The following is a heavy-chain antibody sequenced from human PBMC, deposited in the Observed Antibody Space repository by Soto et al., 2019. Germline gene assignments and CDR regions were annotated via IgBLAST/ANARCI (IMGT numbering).Heavy chain of an antibody. CDR2: IKQDGSEK. Sequence: GGSLRLSCAASGFTFSSYWMSWVRQAPGKGLEWVANIKQDGSEKYYVDSVKGRFTISRDNAKNSLYLQMNSLRAEDTAVYYCARALIVANHNWFDPWGQGTLVTVSS. J-gene: IGHJ5*02. CDR1: GFTFSSYW. V-gene: IGHV3-7*01. D-gene: IGHD5-12*01. CDR3: ARALIVANHNWFDP.